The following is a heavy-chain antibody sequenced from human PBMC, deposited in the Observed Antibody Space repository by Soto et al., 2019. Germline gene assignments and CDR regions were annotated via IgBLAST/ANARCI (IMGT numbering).Heavy chain of an antibody. CDR3: ARAVGFSGYCRSSDCYDDAFDP. V-gene: IGHV3-30*03. D-gene: IGHD2-2*03. Sequence: QEQLVESGGGVVQPGKSLRLSCAASGFTFSDYGMHWVRQAPGKGLEWVAVISCDGNHQEYADSVKGRFTISRDKSKNTLLLEANSLRVDDTAVYYCARAVGFSGYCRSSDCYDDAFDPWGQGTMVTVSS. J-gene: IGHJ3*01. CDR1: GFTFSDYG. CDR2: ISCDGNHQ.